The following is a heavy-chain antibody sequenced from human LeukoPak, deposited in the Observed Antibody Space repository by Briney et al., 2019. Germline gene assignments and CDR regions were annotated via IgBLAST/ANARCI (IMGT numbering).Heavy chain of an antibody. CDR2: IYSGGST. D-gene: IGHD3-22*01. CDR1: GFTVSSNY. Sequence: GGSLRLSCAASGFTVSSNYMSWVRQAPGKGLEWVSVIYSGGSTYYADSVKGRFTISRDNSKNTLYLQMNSLRAEDTAVYYCARDFFYDSSGYYSDYWGQGTLVTVSS. V-gene: IGHV3-53*01. J-gene: IGHJ4*02. CDR3: ARDFFYDSSGYYSDY.